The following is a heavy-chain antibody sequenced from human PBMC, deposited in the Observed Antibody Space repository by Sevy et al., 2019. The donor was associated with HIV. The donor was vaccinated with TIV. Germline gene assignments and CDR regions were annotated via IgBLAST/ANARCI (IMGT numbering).Heavy chain of an antibody. CDR3: ARPYGSGSWEAFDI. V-gene: IGHV3-21*01. D-gene: IGHD3-10*01. CDR1: GFTFSTYT. Sequence: GGSLRLSCSASGFTFSTYTMNWVRQAPGKGLEWVSSISSSANYIYYADSLKGRFTISRDNAKNSPYLQMNSLRAEDTAVYYCARPYGSGSWEAFDIWGQGTMVTVSS. J-gene: IGHJ3*02. CDR2: ISSSANYI.